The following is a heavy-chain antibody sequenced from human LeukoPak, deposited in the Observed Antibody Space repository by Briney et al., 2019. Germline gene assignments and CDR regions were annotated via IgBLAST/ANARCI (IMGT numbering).Heavy chain of an antibody. J-gene: IGHJ6*03. D-gene: IGHD3-22*01. Sequence: SETLSLTCTVSGYSISSGYYWGWIRQPPGKGLEWIGRIYTSGSTNYNPSLRSRVTISVDTSKNQFSLKLSSVTAADTAVYYCARSSEGRYYYDSSGFSYYYYYMDVWGKGTTVTISS. CDR3: ARSSEGRYYYDSSGFSYYYYYMDV. CDR1: GYSISSGYY. CDR2: IYTSGST. V-gene: IGHV4-38-2*02.